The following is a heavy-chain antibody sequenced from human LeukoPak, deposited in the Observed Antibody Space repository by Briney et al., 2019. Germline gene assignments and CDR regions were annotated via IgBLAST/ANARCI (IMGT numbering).Heavy chain of an antibody. V-gene: IGHV4-34*01. CDR3: ARLADNYYYYYYMDV. D-gene: IGHD3-3*02. CDR2: INHSGST. CDR1: GGSFSGYY. J-gene: IGHJ6*03. Sequence: SETLSLTCAVYGGSFSGYYWSWIRQPPGKGLEWIGEINHSGSTNYNPSLKSRVTISVDTSKNQFSLKLSSVTAADTAVHYCARLADNYYYYYYMDVWGKGTTVTVSS.